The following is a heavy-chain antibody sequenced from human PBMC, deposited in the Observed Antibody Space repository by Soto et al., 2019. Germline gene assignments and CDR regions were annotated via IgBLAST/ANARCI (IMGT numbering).Heavy chain of an antibody. CDR2: IYWDDVK. CDR3: ARTPGSGTYYKWFDS. J-gene: IGHJ5*01. V-gene: IGHV2-5*02. Sequence: QITLKESGPALVKPTQTLTLTCTFSGFSLSVSGVGVGWIRQPPGQALEWLALIYWDDVKRYSPSLKSRLTITKDTSKNQVVLTMTNMDPVDTATYYCARTPGSGTYYKWFDSWGQGILVTVSS. CDR1: GFSLSVSGVG. D-gene: IGHD3-10*01.